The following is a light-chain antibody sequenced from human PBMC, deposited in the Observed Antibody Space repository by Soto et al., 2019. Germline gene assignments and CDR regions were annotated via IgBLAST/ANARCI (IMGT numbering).Light chain of an antibody. CDR2: DVS. CDR1: SSDVGTYNY. CDR3: CSDAGSSLV. Sequence: QSALTQSRSVSGSPGQSVTISCTGTSSDVGTYNYVSWYQQHPGKGPKLMIYDVSKRPSGVPDRFSGSKSGNTASLTISGLQPEDEADYYCCSDAGSSLVFGTGTKVTVL. V-gene: IGLV2-11*01. J-gene: IGLJ1*01.